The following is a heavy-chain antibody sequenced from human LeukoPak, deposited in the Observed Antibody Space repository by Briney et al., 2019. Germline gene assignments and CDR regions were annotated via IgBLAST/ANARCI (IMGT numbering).Heavy chain of an antibody. Sequence: ASVKVSCKASGGTFSSYAISWVRQAPGQGLEWMGGIIPIFGTANYAQKFQGRVTITADESTSTAYMELSSLRSEDTAVYYCARARYCSSTSCYGGWFDPWGQGTLVTVSS. CDR1: GGTFSSYA. CDR3: ARARYCSSTSCYGGWFDP. D-gene: IGHD2-2*01. J-gene: IGHJ5*02. CDR2: IIPIFGTA. V-gene: IGHV1-69*13.